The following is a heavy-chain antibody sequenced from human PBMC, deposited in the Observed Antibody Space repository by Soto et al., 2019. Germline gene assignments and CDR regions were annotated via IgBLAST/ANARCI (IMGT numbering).Heavy chain of an antibody. CDR3: ARHMRYISWTSSYYYYGMDV. CDR2: IYPGDSDT. D-gene: IGHD6-6*01. Sequence: EVQLVQSGAEVKEPGESLKISCKASGYSFTTYWIGWVRQMPGKGLEWTGIIYPGDSDTRYSPSFQGQVTISADKSINTAYLQWSSLKASDTAVYYCARHMRYISWTSSYYYYGMDVWGQGTTVTVSS. CDR1: GYSFTTYW. J-gene: IGHJ6*02. V-gene: IGHV5-51*01.